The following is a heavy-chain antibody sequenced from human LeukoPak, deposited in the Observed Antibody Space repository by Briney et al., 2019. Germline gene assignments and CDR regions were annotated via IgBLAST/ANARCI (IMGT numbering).Heavy chain of an antibody. CDR3: AKVQLGIGVDY. J-gene: IGHJ4*02. D-gene: IGHD7-27*01. CDR1: GFIFSSYA. V-gene: IGHV3-23*01. CDR2: ISDGGGRT. Sequence: PGGSLRLSCAASGFIFSSYAMSWVRQAPGQGLEWVSGISDGGGRTYYADSVKGRFTISRDDSKNTLYLQMNSLRAEDTAVYYCAKVQLGIGVDYWGQGTLVTVSS.